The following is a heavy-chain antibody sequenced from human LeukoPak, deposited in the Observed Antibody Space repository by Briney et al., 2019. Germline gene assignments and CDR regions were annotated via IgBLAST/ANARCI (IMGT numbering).Heavy chain of an antibody. J-gene: IGHJ4*02. V-gene: IGHV4-38-2*02. CDR1: GYSISSGYY. D-gene: IGHD2-15*01. CDR3: ARDPLTLLPSPH. Sequence: SETLSLTCTVSGYSISSGYYWGWIRQPPGKGLEWIGSIYHSGSTYYNPSLKSRVTISVDTSKNQFSLKLSSVTAADTAVYYCARDPLTLLPSPHWGQGTLVTVSS. CDR2: IYHSGST.